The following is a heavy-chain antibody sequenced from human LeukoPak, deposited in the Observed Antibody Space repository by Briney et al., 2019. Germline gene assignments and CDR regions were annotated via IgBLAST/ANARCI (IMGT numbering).Heavy chain of an antibody. V-gene: IGHV3-30*18. J-gene: IGHJ3*02. Sequence: GRSLRLSCAASGFTFSSYGMHWVRQAPGKGLEWVAAISYDGSNKYYADSVKGRFTISRDNSKNTLYLQMNSLRAEDTAVYYCAKEHIVVVTAQGAFDIWGQGTMVTVSS. CDR1: GFTFSSYG. CDR3: AKEHIVVVTAQGAFDI. D-gene: IGHD2-21*02. CDR2: ISYDGSNK.